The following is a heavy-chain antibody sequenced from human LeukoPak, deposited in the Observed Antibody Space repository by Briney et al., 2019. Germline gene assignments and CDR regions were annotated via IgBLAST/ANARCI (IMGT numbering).Heavy chain of an antibody. V-gene: IGHV3-53*01. CDR3: ARTTVESGRYDAFDI. CDR1: GFTVSSNY. CDR2: PYSGGSA. D-gene: IGHD4-23*01. J-gene: IGHJ3*02. Sequence: HPGGSLRLSCAASGFTVSSNYMSWVRQASEKGLEWVSIPYSGGSAYYADSVKGRFTISRDNSKNTLYLQMNSLRVEDTAVYYCARTTVESGRYDAFDIWGQGTLVSVSS.